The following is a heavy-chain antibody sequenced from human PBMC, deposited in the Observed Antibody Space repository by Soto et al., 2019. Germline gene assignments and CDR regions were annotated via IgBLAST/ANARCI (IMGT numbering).Heavy chain of an antibody. CDR3: ARHGDMDV. CDR2: IDPSDSYT. J-gene: IGHJ6*02. V-gene: IGHV5-10-1*01. Sequence: GESLKISCKGSGYSFTTYWISWVRQMPGKGLGWMGKIDPSDSYTNYSPSFQGHVTISADKSISTAYLQWSSLKASDTAIYYCARHGDMDVWGQGTTVTVSS. CDR1: GYSFTTYW.